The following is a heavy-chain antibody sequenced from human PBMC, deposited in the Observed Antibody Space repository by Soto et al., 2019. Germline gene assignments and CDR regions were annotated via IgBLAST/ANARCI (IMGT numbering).Heavy chain of an antibody. CDR1: GYTFTGYY. J-gene: IGHJ3*02. V-gene: IGHV1-2*04. Sequence: ASVKVSCKASGYTFTGYYMHWVRQAPGQGLEWMGWINPNSGGTNYAQKFQGWVTMTRDTSISTAYIELSRLRSDDTAVYYCARARTLKKGVPDAFDIWGQGKMVTVSS. CDR3: ARARTLKKGVPDAFDI. CDR2: INPNSGGT. D-gene: IGHD1-1*01.